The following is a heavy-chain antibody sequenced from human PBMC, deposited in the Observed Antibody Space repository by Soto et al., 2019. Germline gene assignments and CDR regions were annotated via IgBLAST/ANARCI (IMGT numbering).Heavy chain of an antibody. Sequence: GGSLRLSCAASGFTFSSYAMSWVRQAPGKGLEWVSAISGSGGSTYYADSVKGRFTNSRDNSKKTLYLQMNSLRADDTAVYYCAKDRSTYYLVPPFDPWGQGTLVTVSS. CDR2: ISGSGGST. CDR1: GFTFSSYA. D-gene: IGHD3-10*01. V-gene: IGHV3-23*01. CDR3: AKDRSTYYLVPPFDP. J-gene: IGHJ5*02.